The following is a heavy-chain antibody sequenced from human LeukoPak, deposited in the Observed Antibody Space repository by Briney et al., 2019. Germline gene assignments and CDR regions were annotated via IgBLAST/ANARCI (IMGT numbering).Heavy chain of an antibody. D-gene: IGHD3-9*01. Sequence: PWGPLRLSCAASGFTFSDYNMNWVRQAPGKGLEWVSYITNGGSTIHHADSVKGRFTISRDNAKKTLYLQMNSLRAEDTAVYYCARSIGLTGGGVDVWGQGTTVTVSS. J-gene: IGHJ6*02. CDR1: GFTFSDYN. CDR3: ARSIGLTGGGVDV. V-gene: IGHV3-11*01. CDR2: ITNGGSTI.